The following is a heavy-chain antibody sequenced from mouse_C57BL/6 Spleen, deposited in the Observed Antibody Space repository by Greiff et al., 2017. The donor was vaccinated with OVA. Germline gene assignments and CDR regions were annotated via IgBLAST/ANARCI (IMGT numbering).Heavy chain of an antibody. D-gene: IGHD2-4*01. CDR2: INPNYGTT. CDR1: GYSFTDYN. CDR3: ARRRGYYDYDGYAMDY. Sequence: EVQGVESGPELVKPGASVKISCKASGYSFTDYNMNWVKQSNGKSLEWIGVINPNYGTTSYNQKFKGKATLTVDQSSSTAYMQLNSLTSEDSAVYYCARRRGYYDYDGYAMDYWGQGTSVTVSS. V-gene: IGHV1-39*01. J-gene: IGHJ4*01.